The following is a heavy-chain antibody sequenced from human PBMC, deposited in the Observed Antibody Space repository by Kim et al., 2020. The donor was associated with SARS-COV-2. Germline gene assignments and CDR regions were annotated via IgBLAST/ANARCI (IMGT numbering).Heavy chain of an antibody. Sequence: SETLSLTCTVSGGSISSYYWSWIRQPPGKGLEWIGYIYYSGSTNYNPSLKSRVTISVDTSKNQFSLKLSSVTAADTAVYYCARGGSPTGGGPLTGLFGELLYPFDYWGQGTLVTVSS. CDR2: IYYSGST. D-gene: IGHD3-10*02. CDR3: ARGGSPTGGGPLTGLFGELLYPFDY. V-gene: IGHV4-59*01. J-gene: IGHJ4*02. CDR1: GGSISSYY.